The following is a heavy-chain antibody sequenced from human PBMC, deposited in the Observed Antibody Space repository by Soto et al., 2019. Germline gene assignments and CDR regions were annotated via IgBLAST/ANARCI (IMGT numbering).Heavy chain of an antibody. J-gene: IGHJ4*02. CDR2: ISAYNGNT. V-gene: IGHV1-18*01. D-gene: IGHD6-13*01. CDR1: GYTFASYG. Sequence: GASVKVSCKASGYTFASYGSRWVRQAPGQGLEWMGWISAYNGNTNYAQKLQGRVTMTRDTSTSTVYMELSSLRSEDTAVYYCARDLQQLVAFDYWGQGTLVTVSS. CDR3: ARDLQQLVAFDY.